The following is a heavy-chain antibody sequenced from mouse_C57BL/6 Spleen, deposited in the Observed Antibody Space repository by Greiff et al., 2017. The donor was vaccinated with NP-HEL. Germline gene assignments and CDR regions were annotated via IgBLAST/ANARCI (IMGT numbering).Heavy chain of an antibody. CDR1: GFNIKNTY. J-gene: IGHJ1*03. CDR2: IDPANGNT. D-gene: IGHD1-1*01. Sequence: EVQLQESVAELVRPGASVKLSCTASGFNIKNTYMHWVKQRPEQGLEWIGRIDPANGNTKYAPKFQGKATITADTSSNTAYLQLSSLTSEDTAIYYCAHITTVVAEDFDVWGTGTTVTVSS. V-gene: IGHV14-3*01. CDR3: AHITTVVAEDFDV.